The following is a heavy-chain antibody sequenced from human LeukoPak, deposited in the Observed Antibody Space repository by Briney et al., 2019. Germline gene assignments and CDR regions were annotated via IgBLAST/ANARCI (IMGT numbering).Heavy chain of an antibody. J-gene: IGHJ4*02. CDR2: IYYSGST. D-gene: IGHD1-26*01. V-gene: IGHV4-39*07. CDR3: ARDLWYSGSYSDY. CDR1: GGSISSSSYY. Sequence: PSETLSLTCTVSGGSISSSSYYWGWIRQPPGKGLEWIGSIYYSGSTYYNPSLKSRVTISVDTSKNQFSLKLSSVTAADTAVYYCARDLWYSGSYSDYWGQGTLVTVSS.